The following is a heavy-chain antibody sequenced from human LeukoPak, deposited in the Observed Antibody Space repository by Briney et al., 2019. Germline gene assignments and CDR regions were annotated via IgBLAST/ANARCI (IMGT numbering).Heavy chain of an antibody. CDR2: IWYDGSNK. V-gene: IGHV3-33*01. D-gene: IGHD6-19*01. CDR1: GFTFSSYG. Sequence: GGFLRLSCAASGFTFSSYGMHWVRQAPGKGLEWVAVIWYDGSNKYYADSVKGRFTISRDNSKNTLYLQMNSLRAEDTAVYYCARETPSSGWYYFDYWGQGTMVTVS. CDR3: ARETPSSGWYYFDY. J-gene: IGHJ4*03.